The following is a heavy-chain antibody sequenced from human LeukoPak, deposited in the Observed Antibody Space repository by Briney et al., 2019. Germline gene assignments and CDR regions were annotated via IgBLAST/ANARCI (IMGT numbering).Heavy chain of an antibody. CDR1: GFTFSSYW. Sequence: PGGSLRLSCAASGFTFSSYWMHWVRQAPGKGLVWVSRINSDGSSTSYADSVKGRFTISRDNAKNTLYLQMNSLRAEDTAVYYCARAEELLLWFGELLSSLYYGMDVWGQGTTVTVSS. J-gene: IGHJ6*02. CDR3: ARAEELLLWFGELLSSLYYGMDV. V-gene: IGHV3-74*01. D-gene: IGHD3-10*01. CDR2: INSDGSST.